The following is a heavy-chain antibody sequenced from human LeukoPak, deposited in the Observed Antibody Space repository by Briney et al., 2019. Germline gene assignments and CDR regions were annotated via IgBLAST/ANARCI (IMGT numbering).Heavy chain of an antibody. CDR3: AGGDASDM. CDR2: IKQDGSVK. CDR1: GFTFSSYW. Sequence: GGSLRLSCAASGFTFSSYWMSWFRQAPGKGLEWVANIKQDGSVKQYVDSVKGRFSISRDNARNSLYLQMNSLRAEDTAVYYCAGGDASDMWGQGTMVTVSS. J-gene: IGHJ3*02. V-gene: IGHV3-7*01.